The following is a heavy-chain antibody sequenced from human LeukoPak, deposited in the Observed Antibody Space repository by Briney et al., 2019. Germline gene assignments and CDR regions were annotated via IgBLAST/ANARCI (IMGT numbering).Heavy chain of an antibody. D-gene: IGHD3-10*01. V-gene: IGHV1-8*01. CDR2: MNPNSCNT. Sequence: GASVQVSRKASGYTFTRYDINWVRQATGRGLAGMGWMNPNSCNTGYAQKFQGRVTMTRNTSISTAYMELSSLRSEDTAVYYCARFGYYGSGSYYNPYYGIDVWGQGTTVTVSS. CDR1: GYTFTRYD. CDR3: ARFGYYGSGSYYNPYYGIDV. J-gene: IGHJ6*02.